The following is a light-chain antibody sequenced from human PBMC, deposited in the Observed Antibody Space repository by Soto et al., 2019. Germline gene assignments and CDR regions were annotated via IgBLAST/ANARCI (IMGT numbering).Light chain of an antibody. CDR2: DVS. V-gene: IGLV2-14*01. J-gene: IGLJ2*01. CDR3: SSYTSSSTVV. Sequence: HSALTQPASVSGSPGQSITISCTGTSSDVGGYNYVSWYQQHPGKAPKLMMYDVSNRPSGVSNRFSGSKSGNTASLTISGLQAEDEADYYCSSYTSSSTVVFGGGTKLTVL. CDR1: SSDVGGYNY.